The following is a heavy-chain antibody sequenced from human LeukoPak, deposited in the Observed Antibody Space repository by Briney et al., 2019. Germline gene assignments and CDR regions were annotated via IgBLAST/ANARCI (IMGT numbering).Heavy chain of an antibody. Sequence: ASVKVSCKASGYTSTGYYMHWVRQAPGQGLEWMGWINPNSGGTKDAQKFQGRVAMTRDTSISTAYMELSRLRSDDTAVYYCARSVEQLANFDYWGQGALVTVSS. CDR3: ARSVEQLANFDY. V-gene: IGHV1-2*02. D-gene: IGHD6-13*01. J-gene: IGHJ4*02. CDR1: GYTSTGYY. CDR2: INPNSGGT.